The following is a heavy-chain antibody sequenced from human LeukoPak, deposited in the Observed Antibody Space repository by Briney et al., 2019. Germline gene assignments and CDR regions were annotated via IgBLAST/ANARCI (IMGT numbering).Heavy chain of an antibody. V-gene: IGHV4-31*03. CDR1: GGSISSGGYY. CDR2: IYYSGST. Sequence: SETLSLTCTVSGGSISSGGYYWSWIRQHPGKGLEWIGYIYYSGSTYYNPSLKSRVTISVDTSKNQFSLKLSSVTAADTAVYYCARSRSGYSYDHAAFEIWGQGTMVTVSS. D-gene: IGHD5-18*01. J-gene: IGHJ3*02. CDR3: ARSRSGYSYDHAAFEI.